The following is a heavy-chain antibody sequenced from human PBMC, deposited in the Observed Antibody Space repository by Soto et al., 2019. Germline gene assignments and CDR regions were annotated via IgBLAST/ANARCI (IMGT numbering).Heavy chain of an antibody. CDR2: INPDNGNT. CDR3: ARGIATGQLDP. D-gene: IGHD2-15*01. Sequence: SVKVSCNASGYTFTRYTMNLVRQAPGQRLEWMGWINPDNGNTKSSQKFQDRVIITRDTSASTAYMDLSSLRSEDTAVYYCARGIATGQLDPWGQGTLVTVSS. V-gene: IGHV1-3*01. J-gene: IGHJ5*02. CDR1: GYTFTRYT.